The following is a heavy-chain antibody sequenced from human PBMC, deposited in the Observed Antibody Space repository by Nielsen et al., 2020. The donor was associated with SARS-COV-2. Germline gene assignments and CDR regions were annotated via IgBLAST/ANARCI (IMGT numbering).Heavy chain of an antibody. D-gene: IGHD5-24*01. J-gene: IGHJ4*02. CDR2: ISNTGYT. CDR1: GFSFSDYY. Sequence: GESLKISCAASGFSFSDYYMSWIRQAPGKGLEWVSYISNTGYTNYADSVRGRFIISSDNDKNSVYLQMNSLRAEDTAVYYCAREGRKLPLDYWGQGTLVTVSS. CDR3: AREGRKLPLDY. V-gene: IGHV3-11*05.